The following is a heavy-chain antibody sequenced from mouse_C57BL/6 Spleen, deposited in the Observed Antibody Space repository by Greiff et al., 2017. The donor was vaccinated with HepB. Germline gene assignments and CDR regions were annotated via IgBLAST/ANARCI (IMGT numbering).Heavy chain of an antibody. D-gene: IGHD1-1*01. CDR3: TTDTTVVEGY. V-gene: IGHV14-4*01. CDR2: IDPENGDT. CDR1: GFNIKDDY. Sequence: VQLKESGAELVRPGASVKLSCTASGFNIKDDYMHWVKQRPEQGLEWIGWIDPENGDTEYASKFQGKATITADTSSNTAYLQLSSLTSEDTAVYYCTTDTTVVEGYWGQGTTLTVSS. J-gene: IGHJ2*01.